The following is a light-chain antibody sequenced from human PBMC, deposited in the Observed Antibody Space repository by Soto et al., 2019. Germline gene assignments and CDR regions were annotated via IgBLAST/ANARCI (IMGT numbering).Light chain of an antibody. V-gene: IGLV2-14*01. CDR1: SNDVGGYNY. CDR3: YSYTSSSTWV. J-gene: IGLJ3*02. Sequence: QSVLTQPASVSGSPGQSIAISCTGTSNDVGGYNYVSWYQQHPGKAPKLIIYEVSYRPSGVSNRFSGSKSDNTASLTISGLQAEDEGDYYCYSYTSSSTWVFGGGTKLTVL. CDR2: EVS.